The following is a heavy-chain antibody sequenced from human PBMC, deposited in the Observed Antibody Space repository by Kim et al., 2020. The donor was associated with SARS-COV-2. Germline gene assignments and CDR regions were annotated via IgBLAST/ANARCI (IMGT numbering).Heavy chain of an antibody. Sequence: GGSLRLSCAASGFTFNNYAMNWVLQAPGKGLEWVAVISYDGSNKYYAESVTGRFTISRDNSKNTLYLQMNSLRAEDTAVYYCASPYGSGYYSYFDYWGQG. J-gene: IGHJ4*02. CDR1: GFTFNNYA. CDR3: ASPYGSGYYSYFDY. D-gene: IGHD3-22*01. V-gene: IGHV3-30*04. CDR2: ISYDGSNK.